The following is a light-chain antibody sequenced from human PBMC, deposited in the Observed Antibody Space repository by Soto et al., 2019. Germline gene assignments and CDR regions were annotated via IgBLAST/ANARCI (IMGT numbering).Light chain of an antibody. V-gene: IGKV1-13*02. Sequence: AIQLTQSPSSLSASVGDRVTITCRARQGISSALACYQQKPGKAPKLLIYDASSLESGVPSRFSGSGSGTDFTLTISSLQPEDFATYYCQQFNSYLFGGGTKVEIK. J-gene: IGKJ4*01. CDR2: DAS. CDR1: QGISSA. CDR3: QQFNSYL.